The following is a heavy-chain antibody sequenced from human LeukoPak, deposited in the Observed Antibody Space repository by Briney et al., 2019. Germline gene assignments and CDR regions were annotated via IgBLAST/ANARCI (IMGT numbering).Heavy chain of an antibody. CDR2: IYYSGST. Sequence: SQTLSLTCTVSGGSITSGGFYWSWIRQLPGKGLEWIGYIYYSGSTYYNPSLKSRVTISVDTSKNQFSLKLSSVTAADTAVYYCARGHAPLWFGELFPSFDYWGQGTLVTVSS. V-gene: IGHV4-31*03. CDR1: GGSITSGGFY. CDR3: ARGHAPLWFGELFPSFDY. J-gene: IGHJ4*02. D-gene: IGHD3-10*01.